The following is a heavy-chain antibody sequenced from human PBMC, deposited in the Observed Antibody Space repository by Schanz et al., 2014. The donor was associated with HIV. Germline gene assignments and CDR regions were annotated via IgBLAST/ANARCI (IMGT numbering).Heavy chain of an antibody. V-gene: IGHV3-15*01. CDR1: GFTFSKAL. J-gene: IGHJ6*02. Sequence: EVRLLESGGGLVQPGGALRLSWAASGFTFSKALMSWVRQAPGKGLGWAGRIKSKTDGGTTDYAAPVKGRFTISRDDSKTTLFLQMNSLKSEDTAVYYCTTRRVLGVNLDVWGQGTTVTVSS. CDR2: IKSKTDGGTT. CDR3: TTRRVLGVNLDV. D-gene: IGHD3-3*01.